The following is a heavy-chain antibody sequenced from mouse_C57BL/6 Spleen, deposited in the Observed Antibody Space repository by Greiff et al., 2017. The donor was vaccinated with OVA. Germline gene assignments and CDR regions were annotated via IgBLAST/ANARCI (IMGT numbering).Heavy chain of an antibody. J-gene: IGHJ2*01. CDR2: IDPETGGT. CDR3: TRMAYYSY. V-gene: IGHV1-15*01. Sequence: VQLVESGAELVRPGASVTLSCKASGYTFTDYEMHWVKQTPVHGLEWIGAIDPETGGTAYNQKFKGKAILTADKSSSTAYMELRSLTSEDSAVYYCTRMAYYSYWGQGTTLTVSS. CDR1: GYTFTDYE. D-gene: IGHD2-12*01.